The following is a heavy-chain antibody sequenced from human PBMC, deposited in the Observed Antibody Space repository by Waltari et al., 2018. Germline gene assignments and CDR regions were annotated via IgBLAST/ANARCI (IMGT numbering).Heavy chain of an antibody. V-gene: IGHV1-46*01. Sequence: QVQLVQSGAEVKKPGASVKVSCKASGYTFTSYYMHWVRQAPGQGLEWMGIINPSGGSTSYAQKFQGRVTMTRDTSTSTVYMELSSLRYEETAVYYCAVRGSYPDFDYWGQGTLVTVSS. CDR1: GYTFTSYY. CDR3: AVRGSYPDFDY. D-gene: IGHD1-26*01. J-gene: IGHJ4*02. CDR2: INPSGGST.